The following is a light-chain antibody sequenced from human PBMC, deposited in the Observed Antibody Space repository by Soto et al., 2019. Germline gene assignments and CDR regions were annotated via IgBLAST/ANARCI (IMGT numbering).Light chain of an antibody. Sequence: QSALTQPASVSGSPGQSITVSCTGTSNDVGAYNYVSWYQQHPGTAPKLMIYDVSNRPSGVSNRFSGSESGNTASLTISGLQAEDEADYYCTSYTSSRTYVFGTGTKLTVL. CDR3: TSYTSSRTYV. V-gene: IGLV2-14*03. CDR2: DVS. J-gene: IGLJ1*01. CDR1: SNDVGAYNY.